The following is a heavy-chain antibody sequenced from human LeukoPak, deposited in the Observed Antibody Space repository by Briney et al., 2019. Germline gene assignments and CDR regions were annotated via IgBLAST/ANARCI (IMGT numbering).Heavy chain of an antibody. J-gene: IGHJ6*02. D-gene: IGHD6-13*01. Sequence: GGSLRLSCAASGFTFSSYWMSWVRQAPGKGLEWVANIKQDGSEKYYVDSVKGRFTISRDNAKNSLYLQVNSLRAEDTAVYYCARDRSSSWYPYYYYYGMDVWGQGTTVTVSS. CDR2: IKQDGSEK. CDR1: GFTFSSYW. V-gene: IGHV3-7*01. CDR3: ARDRSSSWYPYYYYYGMDV.